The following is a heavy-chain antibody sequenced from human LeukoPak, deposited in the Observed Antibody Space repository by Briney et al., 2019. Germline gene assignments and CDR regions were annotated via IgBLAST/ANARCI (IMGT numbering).Heavy chain of an antibody. D-gene: IGHD2-2*02. Sequence: PSQTLSLTCTVSGGSISSGDYYWRWIRQPPGKGLEWIVYIYYSGSTYYNPSLKSRVTISVDTSKNQFSMKLSSVTAADTAVYYCARTLLGYCSSTSCYNFDYWGQGTLVTVSS. CDR3: ARTLLGYCSSTSCYNFDY. V-gene: IGHV4-30-4*08. CDR2: IYYSGST. J-gene: IGHJ4*02. CDR1: GGSISSGDYY.